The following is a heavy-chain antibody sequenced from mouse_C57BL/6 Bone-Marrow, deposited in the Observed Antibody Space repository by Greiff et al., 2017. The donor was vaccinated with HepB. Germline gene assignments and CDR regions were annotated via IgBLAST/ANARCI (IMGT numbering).Heavy chain of an antibody. CDR2: INPSTGGT. D-gene: IGHD3-2*02. V-gene: IGHV1-42*01. J-gene: IGHJ4*01. Sequence: VQLQQSGPELVKPGASVKISCKASGYSFTGYYMNWVKQSPEKSLEWIGEINPSTGGTTYNQKFKAKATLTVDKSSSTAYMQLKSLTSEYSAVYYCARSPLRDYAMDYWGQGTSVTVSS. CDR3: ARSPLRDYAMDY. CDR1: GYSFTGYY.